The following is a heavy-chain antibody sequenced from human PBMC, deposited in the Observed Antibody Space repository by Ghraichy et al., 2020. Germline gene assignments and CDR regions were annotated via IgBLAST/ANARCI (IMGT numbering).Heavy chain of an antibody. CDR3: APPGELVAPS. D-gene: IGHD1-7*01. Sequence: GGSLRLSCAASGFTFNNYAMYWVRQAPGKGLEWVSAISGNGKKTYYADSVKGRFSISRDNSKNTLYLQMDSLRVADTAVYYCAPPGELVAPSWGQGTLVTVSS. J-gene: IGHJ5*02. CDR2: ISGNGKKT. CDR1: GFTFNNYA. V-gene: IGHV3-23*01.